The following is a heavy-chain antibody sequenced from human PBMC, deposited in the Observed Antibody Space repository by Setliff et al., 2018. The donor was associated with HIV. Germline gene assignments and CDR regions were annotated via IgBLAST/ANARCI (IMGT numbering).Heavy chain of an antibody. CDR2: INHSGST. D-gene: IGHD3-10*01. CDR3: ARERMGYYGSGSYLP. Sequence: SETLSLTCAVYGGSFSGYYWSWVRQPPGKGLEWIGEINHSGSTNSNPSLKSRVTISADTSKNQFSLKLTSVTAADTAVYYCARERMGYYGSGSYLPWGQGMLVTVSS. CDR1: GGSFSGYY. J-gene: IGHJ5*02. V-gene: IGHV4-34*01.